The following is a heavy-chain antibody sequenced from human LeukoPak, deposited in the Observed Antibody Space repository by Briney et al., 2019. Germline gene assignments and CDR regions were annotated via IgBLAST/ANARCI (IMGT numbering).Heavy chain of an antibody. D-gene: IGHD2-2*01. V-gene: IGHV4-34*01. CDR3: ARDVLVVPAAIHYGMDV. J-gene: IGHJ6*02. CDR2: INHSGRT. Sequence: PSEALSLTCAVYGGSFSDYFWGWIRQPPGEGLGWIGEINHSGRTYYNPSLKSRVTISVDTSKNQFSLNLSSVTAADTAVYYCARDVLVVPAAIHYGMDVWGQGTTVTVSS. CDR1: GGSFSDYF.